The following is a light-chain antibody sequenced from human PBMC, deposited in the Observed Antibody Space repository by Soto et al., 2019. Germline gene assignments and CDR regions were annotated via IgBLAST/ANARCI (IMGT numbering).Light chain of an antibody. CDR3: NSYSGSNNFVV. CDR2: EVN. J-gene: IGLJ1*01. Sequence: QSVLTQPRSVSGSPGQSVTISCTGTSSDVGGYDYVSWYQQHPGKAPELIIYEVNKRSSGVPDRFSGSKSGNTASLTVSGLQAEDEADYYCNSYSGSNNFVVFGTGTKVTVL. V-gene: IGLV2-8*01. CDR1: SSDVGGYDY.